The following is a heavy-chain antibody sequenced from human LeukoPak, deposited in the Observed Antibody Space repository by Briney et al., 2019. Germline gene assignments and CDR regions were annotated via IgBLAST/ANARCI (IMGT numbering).Heavy chain of an antibody. Sequence: GGSLRLSCAASGFTVSSNYMSWVRQAPGKGLEWVSYISSSSSTIYYADSVKGRFTISRDNAKNSLYLQMNSLRAEDTAVYYCARDYLGYSYGYVDAFDIWGQGTMVTVSS. CDR2: ISSSSSTI. CDR1: GFTVSSNY. D-gene: IGHD5-18*01. J-gene: IGHJ3*02. V-gene: IGHV3-48*01. CDR3: ARDYLGYSYGYVDAFDI.